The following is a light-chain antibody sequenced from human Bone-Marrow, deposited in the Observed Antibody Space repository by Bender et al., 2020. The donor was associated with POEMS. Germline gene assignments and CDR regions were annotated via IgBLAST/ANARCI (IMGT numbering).Light chain of an antibody. CDR2: DVT. V-gene: IGLV2-14*03. CDR1: SSDVGGYNY. J-gene: IGLJ2*01. CDR3: ASYSSTNTLVV. Sequence: QSALTQPASVSGSPGQSITISCTGSSSDVGGYNYVSWYQHRPGTAPKLIIFDVTTRPSGVSLRFSGSKSGNTASLTISGLQAEDEGDFYCASYSSTNTLVVFGGGTKVTVL.